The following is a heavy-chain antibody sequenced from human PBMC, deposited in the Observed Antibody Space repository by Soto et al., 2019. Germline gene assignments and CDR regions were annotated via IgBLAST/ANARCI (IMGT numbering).Heavy chain of an antibody. CDR1: GYSLPSYY. CDR2: INPSTGVT. J-gene: IGHJ4*02. V-gene: IGHV1-46*01. CDR3: VRRDFGDYDYFDY. Sequence: ASLKVSCKSSGYSLPSYYIHCVRQAPGQGLDWMGMINPSTGVTTYAQEFQGRLTLTKDPSTRASTNTFYMQLSGLRSDDTAVYYCVRRDFGDYDYFDYWGQGTLVTFSS. D-gene: IGHD4-17*01.